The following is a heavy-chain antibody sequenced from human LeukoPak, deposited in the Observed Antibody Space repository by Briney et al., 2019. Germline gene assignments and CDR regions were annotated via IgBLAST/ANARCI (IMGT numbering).Heavy chain of an antibody. CDR1: GGSISSSSYY. Sequence: SETLSLTCTVSGGSISSSSYYWGWIRQPGWICQPPGKGLEWIGSINYSGSTYYNPSLKSRVTISVDTSKNQFSLKLSSVTAADTAVYYCARLSPLGSSTYYFDYRGQGTLVTVSS. CDR3: ARLSPLGSSTYYFDY. V-gene: IGHV4-39*01. CDR2: INYSGST. D-gene: IGHD6-13*01. J-gene: IGHJ4*02.